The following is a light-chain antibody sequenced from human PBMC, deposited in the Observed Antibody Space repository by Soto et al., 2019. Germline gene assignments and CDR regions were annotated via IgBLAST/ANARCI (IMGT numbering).Light chain of an antibody. CDR2: AAS. CDR3: QQSYSTPRT. J-gene: IGKJ1*01. V-gene: IGKV1-39*01. Sequence: DIQMTQSPSSLSASIGDRVTITCRASQRIDSYLSWYQHKPGKAPKLLIYAASTLQSGVPSRFSGSGSGTDFTLTISGLQSEDFATYYCQQSYSTPRTFGQGTEVDI. CDR1: QRIDSY.